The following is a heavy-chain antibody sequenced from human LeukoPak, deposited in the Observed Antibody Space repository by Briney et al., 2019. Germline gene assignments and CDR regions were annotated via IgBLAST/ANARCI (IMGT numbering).Heavy chain of an antibody. CDR2: ISAYNGNT. D-gene: IGHD5-12*01. J-gene: IGHJ4*02. CDR1: GYTFTSYG. Sequence: ASVKVSCNASGYTFTSYGISWVRQAPGQGLEWMGWISAYNGNTNYAQKLQGRVTMTTDTSTSTAYMELRSLRSDDTAVYYCARERRGYSGYDPGDYWGQGTLVTVSS. CDR3: ARERRGYSGYDPGDY. V-gene: IGHV1-18*04.